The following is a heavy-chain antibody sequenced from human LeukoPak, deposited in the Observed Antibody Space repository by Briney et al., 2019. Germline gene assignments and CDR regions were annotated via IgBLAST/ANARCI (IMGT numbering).Heavy chain of an antibody. CDR3: ARSYVGPDRYFDY. D-gene: IGHD1-26*01. V-gene: IGHV3-23*01. Sequence: GGSLRLSCAASVFTFSTYAMSWGRQAPGKGLEWVSAISGGGGDIYYADSVKGRFTISRDNSKNTLYLQMNSLRAEDTAVYYCARSYVGPDRYFDYWGQGTLVTVSS. J-gene: IGHJ4*02. CDR1: VFTFSTYA. CDR2: ISGGGGDI.